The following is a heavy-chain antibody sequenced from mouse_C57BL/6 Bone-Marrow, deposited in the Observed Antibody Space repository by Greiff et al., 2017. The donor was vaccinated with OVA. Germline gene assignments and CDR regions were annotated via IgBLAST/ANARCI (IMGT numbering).Heavy chain of an antibody. CDR1: GFTFNTYA. CDR3: VREGTYYYDFDY. J-gene: IGHJ2*01. V-gene: IGHV10-3*01. D-gene: IGHD1-1*01. Sequence: EADGGLVQPKGSLKLSCAASGFTFNTYAMHWVRQAPGKGLEWVARIRSKSSNYATYYAESVKDRFTISRDDSQSMLYLQMNNLKTEDTAMYYCVREGTYYYDFDYWGQGTTLTVSS. CDR2: IRSKSSNYAT.